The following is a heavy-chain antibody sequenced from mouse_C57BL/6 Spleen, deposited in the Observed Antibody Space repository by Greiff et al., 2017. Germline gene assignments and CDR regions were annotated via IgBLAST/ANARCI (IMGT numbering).Heavy chain of an antibody. Sequence: VQLQQSGAELVRPGASVTLSCKASGYTFTDYEMHWVKQTPVHGLEWIGAIDPETGGTAYNQKFKGKAILTADKSSSTAYMELRSLTSEDSAVYYCTRTITTVVAKDYYAMDYWGQGTSVTVSS. CDR1: GYTFTDYE. J-gene: IGHJ4*01. V-gene: IGHV1-15*01. CDR2: IDPETGGT. CDR3: TRTITTVVAKDYYAMDY. D-gene: IGHD1-1*01.